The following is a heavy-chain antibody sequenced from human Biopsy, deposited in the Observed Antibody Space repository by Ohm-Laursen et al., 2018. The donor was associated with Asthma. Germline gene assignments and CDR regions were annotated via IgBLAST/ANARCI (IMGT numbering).Heavy chain of an antibody. CDR3: ASDFPKDYVRYNFQF. CDR2: HDHEEGGT. CDR1: GYSLTDLS. V-gene: IGHV1-24*01. Sequence: ASVKVSCKISGYSLTDLSMHWVRQAPGQGPEWMGGHDHEEGGTVNARRFQGRVTMTEDTSTDTAYMELGSLSSDDTAVYYCASDFPKDYVRYNFQFWGQGTLVTVSS. J-gene: IGHJ4*02. D-gene: IGHD4-17*01.